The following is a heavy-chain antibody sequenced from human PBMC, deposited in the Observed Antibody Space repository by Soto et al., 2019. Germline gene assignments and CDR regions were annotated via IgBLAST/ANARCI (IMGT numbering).Heavy chain of an antibody. J-gene: IGHJ6*02. D-gene: IGHD3-3*01. CDR3: AADELRFLEWSKGGYGMDV. CDR1: GFTFTSSA. CDR2: IVVGSGNT. Sequence: ASVKVSCKASGFTFTSSAVQWVRQARGQRLEWIGWIVVGSGNTNYAQKFQERVTITRDMSTSTAYMELSSLRSEDTAVYYCAADELRFLEWSKGGYGMDVWGQGTTVTVSS. V-gene: IGHV1-58*01.